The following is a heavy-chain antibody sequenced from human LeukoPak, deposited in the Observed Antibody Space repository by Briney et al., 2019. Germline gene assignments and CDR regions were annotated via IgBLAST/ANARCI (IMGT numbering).Heavy chain of an antibody. CDR2: ISGSGGST. Sequence: PGGSLRLSRAASGFTFSSYAMSWVRQAPGKGLEWVSAISGSGGSTYYADSVKGRFTISRDNSKNTLYLQMNSLRAEDTAVYYCAKGGEQQLLLYDWGQGTLVTVSS. CDR1: GFTFSSYA. J-gene: IGHJ4*02. D-gene: IGHD6-13*01. V-gene: IGHV3-23*01. CDR3: AKGGEQQLLLYD.